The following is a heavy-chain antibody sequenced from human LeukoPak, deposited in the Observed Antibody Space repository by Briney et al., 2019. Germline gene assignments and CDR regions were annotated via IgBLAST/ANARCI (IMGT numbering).Heavy chain of an antibody. V-gene: IGHV1-69*05. Sequence: ASVKVSCKASGGTFSSYAISWVRQAPGQGLEWMGGIIPISGTANYAQKFQGRVTITTDESTSTAYMELSSLRSEDTAVYYCARSSLGYCTNGVCFAFDYWGQGTLVTVSS. CDR2: IIPISGTA. CDR1: GGTFSSYA. J-gene: IGHJ4*02. D-gene: IGHD2-8*01. CDR3: ARSSLGYCTNGVCFAFDY.